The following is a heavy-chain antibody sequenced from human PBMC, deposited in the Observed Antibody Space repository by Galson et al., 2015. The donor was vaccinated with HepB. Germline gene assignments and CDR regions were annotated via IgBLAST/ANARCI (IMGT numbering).Heavy chain of an antibody. CDR1: GGSISSYY. Sequence: SETLSLTCTVSGGSISSYYWSWIRQPPWKGLEWIGYIYYSGNTNYNPSLKSRVTISVDASNNQCSLKLSSVTGADTAVYYCARGLSGYSYGYYFDNWGQGTLVAVSS. J-gene: IGHJ4*02. CDR2: IYYSGNT. CDR3: ARGLSGYSYGYYFDN. D-gene: IGHD5-18*01. V-gene: IGHV4-59*01.